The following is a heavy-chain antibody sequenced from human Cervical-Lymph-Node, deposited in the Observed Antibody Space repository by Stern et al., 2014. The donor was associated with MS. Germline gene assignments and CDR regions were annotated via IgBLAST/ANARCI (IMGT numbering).Heavy chain of an antibody. D-gene: IGHD1-26*01. CDR3: ARDLGVGPSAH. J-gene: IGHJ4*02. V-gene: IGHV1-69*06. Sequence: VQLVESGTEVRKPGSSVKVSCRASGGTFSNSGISWVRQAPGQGLEWMGGIIPIFGTTNYAQKFQGRVTITADKSTNTVYMELTSLRSEDTAVYYCARDLGVGPSAHWGQGTWSPSPQ. CDR1: GGTFSNSG. CDR2: IIPIFGTT.